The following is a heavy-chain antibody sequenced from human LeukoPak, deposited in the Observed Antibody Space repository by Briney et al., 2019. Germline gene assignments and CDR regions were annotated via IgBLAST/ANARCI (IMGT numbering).Heavy chain of an antibody. CDR2: IYASGNT. CDR3: ARGRGGGWDYFAP. D-gene: IGHD3-9*01. V-gene: IGHV4-4*07. Sequence: SETLSLTCTVSGGSISSYYWSWVRQPAGKGLEWIGRIYASGNTNYNPSLKGRVTMTVDTSKNQFSLNLSSVTAADTAVYYCARGRGGGWDYFAPGGGGTLVTVPS. CDR1: GGSISSYY. J-gene: IGHJ5*02.